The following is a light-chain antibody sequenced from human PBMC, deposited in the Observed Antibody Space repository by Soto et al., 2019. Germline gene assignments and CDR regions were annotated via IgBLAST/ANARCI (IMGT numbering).Light chain of an antibody. CDR2: ATS. J-gene: IGKJ3*01. CDR1: QTVSSN. CDR3: QQRSNWPPA. V-gene: IGKV3-15*01. Sequence: RVMTQSPATLSASPGEKIALSCRASQTVSSNLAWYQHKPGRAPRLLIYATSTRATDVSARFSGSGDGTEFTLTISSLEPEDFAVYYCQQRSNWPPAFGPGTKVDIK.